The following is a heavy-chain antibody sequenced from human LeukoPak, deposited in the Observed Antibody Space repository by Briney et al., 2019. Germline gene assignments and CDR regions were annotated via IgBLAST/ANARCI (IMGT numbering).Heavy chain of an antibody. CDR1: GFTFSSYG. J-gene: IGHJ4*02. V-gene: IGHV3-30*02. D-gene: IGHD3-10*01. Sequence: GGSLRLSRAASGFTFSSYGMHWVRQAPGKGLEWVAFIRYDGSNKYYADSVKGRFTISRDTSKNTLYLQMNSLRVEDTAVYYCAKGVGVRGIIPQTLGNWGQGTLVIVS. CDR2: IRYDGSNK. CDR3: AKGVGVRGIIPQTLGN.